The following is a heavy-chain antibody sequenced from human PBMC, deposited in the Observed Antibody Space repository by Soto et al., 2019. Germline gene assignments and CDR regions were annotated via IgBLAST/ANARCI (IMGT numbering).Heavy chain of an antibody. Sequence: ASVKVSCKASGYTFTSYGISWVRQAPGQGLEWMGWISAYNGNTNYAQKLQGRVTMTTDTSTSTAYMELRSLRSDDTAVYYCASYDILTGYYAYWGQGTLVTVSS. J-gene: IGHJ4*02. V-gene: IGHV1-18*01. CDR3: ASYDILTGYYAY. D-gene: IGHD3-9*01. CDR2: ISAYNGNT. CDR1: GYTFTSYG.